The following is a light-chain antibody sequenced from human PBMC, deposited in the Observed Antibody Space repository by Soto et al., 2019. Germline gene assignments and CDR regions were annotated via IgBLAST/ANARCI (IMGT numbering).Light chain of an antibody. CDR1: QSVSSSY. J-gene: IGKJ1*01. CDR3: QQYGSSPWT. Sequence: EIVLTQSPGTLSLSPRERATLSCRASQSVSSSYLVWHQQKPGQAPRLLIYAASRRATGIPDRFSGSGSGTDFTLTISRLEPEDFAVSYCQQYGSSPWTFGQGTKVEIK. CDR2: AAS. V-gene: IGKV3-20*01.